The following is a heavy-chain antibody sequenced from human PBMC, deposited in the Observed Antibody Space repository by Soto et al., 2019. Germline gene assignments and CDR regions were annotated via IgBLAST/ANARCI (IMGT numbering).Heavy chain of an antibody. CDR3: ARGRYGDY. Sequence: QVHLVQSGAEVKKPGASVKVSCKGSGYAFTTYGITWVRQAPGLGLEWRGWISAHNGNTNYAQKLQGRVTVTRDTSTSTAYMELRSLRSDDTAVYYCARGRYGDYWGQGALVTVSS. CDR2: ISAHNGNT. J-gene: IGHJ4*02. D-gene: IGHD1-1*01. CDR1: GYAFTTYG. V-gene: IGHV1-18*01.